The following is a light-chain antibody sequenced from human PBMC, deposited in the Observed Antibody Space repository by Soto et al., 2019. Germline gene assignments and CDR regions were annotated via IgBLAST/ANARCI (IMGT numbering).Light chain of an antibody. V-gene: IGKV4-1*01. CDR2: WAS. CDR3: QQYESTPPT. CDR1: QSVLYSSNNKNY. Sequence: DIVMTQSPDSLAVSLGERATINCKSSQSVLYSSNNKNYLAWYQKRPGQPPKLRIYWASTRESGVPDRFSGSGSGTDFTLTITSLQAEDVAVYYCQQYESTPPTFGQETKLEIK. J-gene: IGKJ2*01.